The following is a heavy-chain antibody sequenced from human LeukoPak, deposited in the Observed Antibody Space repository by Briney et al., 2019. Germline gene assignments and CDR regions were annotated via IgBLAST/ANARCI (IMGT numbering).Heavy chain of an antibody. CDR2: IYYSGST. Sequence: SGGSLRLSCAASGFTVSSNYMSWIRQPPGKGLEWIGSIYYSGSTYYNPSLKSRVTISVDTSKNQFSLKLSSVTAADTAVYYCARSYYDILTGYYAHTFDYWGQGTLVTVSS. V-gene: IGHV4-39*01. D-gene: IGHD3-9*01. CDR3: ARSYYDILTGYYAHTFDY. CDR1: GFTVSSNY. J-gene: IGHJ4*02.